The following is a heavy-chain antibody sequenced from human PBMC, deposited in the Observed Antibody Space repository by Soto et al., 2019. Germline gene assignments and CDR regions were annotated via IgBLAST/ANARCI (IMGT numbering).Heavy chain of an antibody. D-gene: IGHD6-13*01. Sequence: GESLKISCKGSGYSFTSYWIGWVRQMPGKGLEWMGIIYPGDSDTRYSPSFQGQVTISADKSISTAYLQWSSLKASDTAMYYCARQRAAGSSWPYNYYYYMDVWGKGTTVTVSS. CDR3: ARQRAAGSSWPYNYYYYMDV. CDR2: IYPGDSDT. V-gene: IGHV5-51*01. J-gene: IGHJ6*03. CDR1: GYSFTSYW.